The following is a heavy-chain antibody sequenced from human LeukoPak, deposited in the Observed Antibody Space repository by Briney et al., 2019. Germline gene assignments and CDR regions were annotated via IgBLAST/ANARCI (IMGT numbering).Heavy chain of an antibody. V-gene: IGHV3-23*01. CDR3: ASFATDSSGYYKLDAFDI. CDR2: IAGNGGST. D-gene: IGHD3-22*01. CDR1: GFTFRAYA. Sequence: HPGGSLRLSCAASGFTFRAYAMSWVRQAPGKGLEWVSAIAGNGGSTYYADSVKGRFTISRDNSRDTLYLQMNSLRAEDTAVYYCASFATDSSGYYKLDAFDIWGQGTMVTVSS. J-gene: IGHJ3*02.